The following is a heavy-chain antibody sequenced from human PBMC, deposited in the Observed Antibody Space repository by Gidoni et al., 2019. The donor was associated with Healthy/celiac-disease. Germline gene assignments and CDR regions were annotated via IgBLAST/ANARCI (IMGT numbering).Heavy chain of an antibody. D-gene: IGHD3-3*01. CDR1: AFTVSSNY. J-gene: IGHJ6*03. CDR3: ARGGYDFWSGYESYYYYMDV. CDR2: IYTGGST. Sequence: EVQPVESGGGLIQPGGFLRLSCAASAFTVSSNYISWVRQAPGKGLEWVSVIYTGGSTYYADSVKGRFTISRDNSKNTMYLQMNSLRAEDTAVYYCARGGYDFWSGYESYYYYMDVWGKGTTVTVSS. V-gene: IGHV3-53*01.